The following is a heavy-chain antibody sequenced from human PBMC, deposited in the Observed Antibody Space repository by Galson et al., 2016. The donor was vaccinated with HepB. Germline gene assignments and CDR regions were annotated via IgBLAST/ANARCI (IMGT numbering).Heavy chain of an antibody. Sequence: YLRLSCAATGFTFSSYGLHWVRQAPGKGLEWVAVISYAGSNKFYADSVKGRFTISRDNSKHTLYLQMNSLRAEDTAVYYCVKDRTPFAFLWFGEFDYWGQGTLGTASS. CDR2: ISYAGSNK. J-gene: IGHJ4*02. CDR3: VKDRTPFAFLWFGEFDY. V-gene: IGHV3-30*18. CDR1: GFTFSSYG. D-gene: IGHD3-10*01.